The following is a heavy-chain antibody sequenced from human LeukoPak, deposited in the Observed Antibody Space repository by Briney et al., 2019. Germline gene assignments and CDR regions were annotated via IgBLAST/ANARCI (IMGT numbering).Heavy chain of an antibody. CDR1: GYSFTSYW. Sequence: GESLKISCKGSGYSFTSYWIGWVRQMPGKGLEWMGIIYPGDSDTRYSPSFQGQVTISADKSISTAYLQWSSLKASDTAMYYCARLSAETYYDILTGSRPYCYYYMDVWGKGTTVTVSS. V-gene: IGHV5-51*01. CDR2: IYPGDSDT. J-gene: IGHJ6*03. CDR3: ARLSAETYYDILTGSRPYCYYYMDV. D-gene: IGHD3-9*01.